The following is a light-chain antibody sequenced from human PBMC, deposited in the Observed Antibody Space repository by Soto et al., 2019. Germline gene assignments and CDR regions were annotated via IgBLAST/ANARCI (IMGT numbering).Light chain of an antibody. V-gene: IGLV2-14*01. Sequence: QSALTQPASVSGSPGQSITISCTGTSSDVGGYNYVSWYQQHPGKAPELMIYDVSNRPSGVSNRFSGSKSDNTASLTISGLQAEDEADYYCSSYTSSSTPCVFGTGTQLTVL. CDR3: SSYTSSSTPCV. CDR2: DVS. CDR1: SSDVGGYNY. J-gene: IGLJ1*01.